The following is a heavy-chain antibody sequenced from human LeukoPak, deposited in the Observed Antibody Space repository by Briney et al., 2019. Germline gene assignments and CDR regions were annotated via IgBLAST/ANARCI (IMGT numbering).Heavy chain of an antibody. CDR3: ARGGRTTDY. V-gene: IGHV3-23*01. CDR2: IRDNGVGT. Sequence: GGSLRLSCAASGFTFNNFAMSWVRQTPGKGLEWVSSIRDNGVGTYYPDSVKGQFTISRDNSKNTLSLQMNSLRADDTAIYYCARGGRTTDYWGQGTLVTVSS. J-gene: IGHJ4*02. CDR1: GFTFNNFA.